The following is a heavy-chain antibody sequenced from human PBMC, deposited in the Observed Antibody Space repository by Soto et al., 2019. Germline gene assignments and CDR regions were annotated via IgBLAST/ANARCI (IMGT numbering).Heavy chain of an antibody. CDR1: GYTFTNYG. V-gene: IGHV1-18*04. Sequence: ASVKVSCKASGYTFTNYGINWVRQAPGQGLEWMGWISPFTGDTHYTQSLQGRITMTTDTSTSTAYMELRSLRSADTAVYYCARRCRGGSCNSAYWGQGTLVTVSS. J-gene: IGHJ4*02. CDR3: ARRCRGGSCNSAY. D-gene: IGHD1-1*01. CDR2: ISPFTGDT.